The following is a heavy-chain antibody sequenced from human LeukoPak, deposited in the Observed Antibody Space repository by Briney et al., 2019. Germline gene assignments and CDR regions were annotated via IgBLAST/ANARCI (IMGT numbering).Heavy chain of an antibody. D-gene: IGHD1-26*01. CDR3: ARDRGSYRPIDY. V-gene: IGHV3-21*01. J-gene: IGHJ4*02. CDR2: ISSSGTYI. Sequence: GGSLRLSCAASTFTFSSYNMNWVRQAPGKGLEWVSSISSSGTYIYYRDSVKGRFTISRDNAENSVYLQMNSLRVEDTAIYYCARDRGSYRPIDYWGQGTLVTVSS. CDR1: TFTFSSYN.